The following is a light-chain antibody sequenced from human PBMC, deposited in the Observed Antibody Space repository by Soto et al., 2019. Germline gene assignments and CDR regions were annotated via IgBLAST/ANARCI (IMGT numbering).Light chain of an antibody. J-gene: IGKJ1*01. V-gene: IGKV3-20*01. CDR3: QQYGGSPPT. CDR1: QSVSKY. CDR2: GAS. Sequence: EIVLTQSPGTLALSPGEGATLSCRASQSVSKYLAWYQQKPGQAPRLLIYGASSRATGIPDSFSGSGSGTDFTLTISRLEPEDFAGYYCQQYGGSPPTFGQGTKV.